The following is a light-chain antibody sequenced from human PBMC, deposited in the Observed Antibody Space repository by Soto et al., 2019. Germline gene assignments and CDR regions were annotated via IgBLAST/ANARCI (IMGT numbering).Light chain of an antibody. Sequence: EIVMTQSPATLSVSPGERATLSCRASQSVSSNLAWYQQKPGQAPRLLIYGASTRATGVPDRFSGTGSGTEFTPTISSLKSEDYGVYYCQQYKSWPPITFGQGTRLEIK. CDR2: GAS. V-gene: IGKV3-15*01. CDR3: QQYKSWPPIT. CDR1: QSVSSN. J-gene: IGKJ5*01.